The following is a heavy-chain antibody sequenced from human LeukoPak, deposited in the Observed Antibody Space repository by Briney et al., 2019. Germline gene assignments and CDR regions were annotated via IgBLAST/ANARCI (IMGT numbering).Heavy chain of an antibody. V-gene: IGHV3-30*02. CDR2: IRSDGSNE. D-gene: IGHD2-15*01. CDR1: EFTFSNYG. CDR3: ARARGTYSNALDS. J-gene: IGHJ5*01. Sequence: GGSLRLSCVASEFTFSNYGMHWVRQAPGKGLEWVALIRSDGSNEYYEDSVKGRFTISRDNSKNILYLQMNSLRGEDTAVCYCARARGTYSNALDSWGQGSLVTVSS.